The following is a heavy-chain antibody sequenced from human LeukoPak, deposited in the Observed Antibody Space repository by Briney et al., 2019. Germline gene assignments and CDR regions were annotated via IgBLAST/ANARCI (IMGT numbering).Heavy chain of an antibody. J-gene: IGHJ4*02. CDR2: IIPIFGTA. CDR1: GGTFSSYA. V-gene: IGHV1-69*05. D-gene: IGHD3-3*01. CDR3: ARGLLEWLYFDY. Sequence: SAKVSCKASGGTFSSYAISWVRQAPGQGLEWMGGIIPIFGTANYAQKFQGRVTITTDESTSTAYMELSSLRSEDTAVYYCARGLLEWLYFDYWGQGTLVTVSS.